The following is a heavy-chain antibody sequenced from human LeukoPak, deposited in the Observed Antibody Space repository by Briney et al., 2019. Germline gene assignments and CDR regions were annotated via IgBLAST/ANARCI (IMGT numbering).Heavy chain of an antibody. CDR1: GYTFTSYY. CDR3: ARVIEVGGSLDY. CDR2: INPSGDST. Sequence: ASVKVSCKASGYTFTSYYMHWVRQAPGQGLEWMGIINPSGDSTSYAQKFQGRVTMTRDTSTSTVYMELSSLRSEDTAVYYCARVIEVGGSLDYWGQGTLVTVSS. V-gene: IGHV1-46*01. J-gene: IGHJ4*02. D-gene: IGHD1-26*01.